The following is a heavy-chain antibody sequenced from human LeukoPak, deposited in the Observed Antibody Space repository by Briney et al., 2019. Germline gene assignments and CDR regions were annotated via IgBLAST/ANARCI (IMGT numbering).Heavy chain of an antibody. D-gene: IGHD3-22*01. CDR1: GFTFSGSA. CDR2: IRSKANSYAT. J-gene: IGHJ4*02. V-gene: IGHV3-73*01. CDR3: RGYDNTDY. Sequence: SGGSLRLSCAASGFTFSGSAMHWVRQASGKGLEWVGRIRSKANSYATAYAASVKGRFTISRDDSKNTAYLQMNSLKTEDTAVYYCRGYDNTDYWGQGTLVTVSS.